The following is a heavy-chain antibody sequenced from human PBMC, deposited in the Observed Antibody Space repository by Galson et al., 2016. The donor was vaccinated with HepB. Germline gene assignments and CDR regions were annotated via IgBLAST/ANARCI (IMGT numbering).Heavy chain of an antibody. V-gene: IGHV3-23*01. D-gene: IGHD3-10*01. CDR3: ARKNSLLYYSGH. Sequence: SLRLSCAASEFTFSNYDMSWVRQAPGKGLEWVSAISDSGVRTYYADSVKGRFTISRDNSKNTLYLQMNSLRAEDTAVYYCARKNSLLYYSGHWGQGTLVTVSS. J-gene: IGHJ4*02. CDR1: EFTFSNYD. CDR2: ISDSGVRT.